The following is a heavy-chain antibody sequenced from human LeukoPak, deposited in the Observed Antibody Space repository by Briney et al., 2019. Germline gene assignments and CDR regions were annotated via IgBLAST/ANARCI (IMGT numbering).Heavy chain of an antibody. D-gene: IGHD4-17*01. CDR1: GFTFSSYE. CDR2: ISSSGSTI. CDR3: ARGEGDGDYYYYYYMDV. J-gene: IGHJ6*03. Sequence: GGSLRLSCAASGFTFSSYEMNWVRQAPGKGLEWVSYISSSGSTIYYADSVKGRFTISRDNAKNSLYLQMNSLRAEDTAVYYCARGEGDGDYYYYYYMDVWGKGTTVTISS. V-gene: IGHV3-48*03.